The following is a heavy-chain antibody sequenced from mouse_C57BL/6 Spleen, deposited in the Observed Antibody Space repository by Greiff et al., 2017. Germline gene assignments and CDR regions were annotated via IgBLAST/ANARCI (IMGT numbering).Heavy chain of an antibody. V-gene: IGHV1-82*01. Sequence: QVQLQQSGPELVKPGASVKISCKASGYAFSSSWMNWVKQRPGKGLEWIGRIYPGDGDTNYNGKFNGKATLTADKSSSTAYMQLSSLTSEDSAVYFCARHYYGNLYAMDYWGQGTSVTVSS. D-gene: IGHD2-1*01. J-gene: IGHJ4*01. CDR3: ARHYYGNLYAMDY. CDR1: GYAFSSSW. CDR2: IYPGDGDT.